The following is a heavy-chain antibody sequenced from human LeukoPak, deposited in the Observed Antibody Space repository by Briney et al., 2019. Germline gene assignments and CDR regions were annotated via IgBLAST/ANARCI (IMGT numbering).Heavy chain of an antibody. Sequence: PGRSLRLSCTASGFTFGDYAMSWVRQAPGKGLEWVGFIRSKAYGGTTEYAASVKGRFTISRDDSKSIAYLQMSSLKTEDTAVYYCTRDGIAAAGSFYYYYYMDVWGKGTTVTVSS. D-gene: IGHD6-13*01. CDR3: TRDGIAAAGSFYYYYYMDV. V-gene: IGHV3-49*04. CDR2: IRSKAYGGTT. CDR1: GFTFGDYA. J-gene: IGHJ6*03.